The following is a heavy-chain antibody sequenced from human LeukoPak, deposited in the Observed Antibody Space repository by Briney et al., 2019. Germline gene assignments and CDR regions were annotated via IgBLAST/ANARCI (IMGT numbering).Heavy chain of an antibody. V-gene: IGHV1-46*01. Sequence: ASVKVPCKASGYTFTSYYMHWVRQAPGQGLEWMGIINPSGGSTSYAQKFQGRVTMTRDTSTSTVYMELSSLRSEDTAVYYCARGGYYDILTGYYTSWFDPWGQGTLVTVSS. CDR3: ARGGYYDILTGYYTSWFDP. CDR2: INPSGGST. J-gene: IGHJ5*02. D-gene: IGHD3-9*01. CDR1: GYTFTSYY.